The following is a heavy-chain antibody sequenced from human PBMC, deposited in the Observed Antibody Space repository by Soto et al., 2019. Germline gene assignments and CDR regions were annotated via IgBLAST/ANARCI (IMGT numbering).Heavy chain of an antibody. CDR1: GFTFSSYA. D-gene: IGHD2-15*01. V-gene: IGHV3-23*01. CDR3: AKDGYCSGGSCYEGSLGELDY. CDR2: ISGSGGST. Sequence: GGSLRLSCAASGFTFSSYAMSWVRQAPGKGLEWVSAISGSGGSTYYADSVKGRFTISRDNSKNTLYLQMNSLRAEDTAVYYCAKDGYCSGGSCYEGSLGELDYWGQGTLVTVSS. J-gene: IGHJ4*02.